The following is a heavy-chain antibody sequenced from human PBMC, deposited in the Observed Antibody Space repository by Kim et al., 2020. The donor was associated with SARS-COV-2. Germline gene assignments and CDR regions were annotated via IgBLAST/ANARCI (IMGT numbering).Heavy chain of an antibody. Sequence: GESLKISCKGSGYSFATYWINWVRQMPGKGLEWMGRINPTDSYINYSPSFQGHVTISTDRSISTAYLQWSSLKASDTAMYYCARHPDDPTGRIMDVWGQGTTVTVSS. V-gene: IGHV5-10-1*01. CDR3: ARHPDDPTGRIMDV. D-gene: IGHD1-1*01. J-gene: IGHJ6*02. CDR1: GYSFATYW. CDR2: INPTDSYI.